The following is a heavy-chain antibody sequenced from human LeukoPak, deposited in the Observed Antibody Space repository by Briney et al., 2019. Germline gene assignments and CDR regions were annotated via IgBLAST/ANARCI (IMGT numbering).Heavy chain of an antibody. V-gene: IGHV3-21*01. CDR2: ISSSSSYI. D-gene: IGHD3-10*01. J-gene: IGHJ6*04. CDR1: GFTFSSYS. Sequence: PGGSLRLSCAASGFTFSSYSMNWVRQAPGKGLEWVSSISSSSSYIYYADSVKGRFTISRANAKNSLYLQMNSLRAEDTAVYYCARDGVASGIPRMGYYYYGMDVWGKGTTVTVSS. CDR3: ARDGVASGIPRMGYYYYGMDV.